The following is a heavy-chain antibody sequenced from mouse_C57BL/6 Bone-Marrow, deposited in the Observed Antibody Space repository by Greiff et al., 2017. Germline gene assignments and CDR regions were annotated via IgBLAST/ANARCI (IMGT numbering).Heavy chain of an antibody. CDR3: ARGLVAPVWYVDV. V-gene: IGHV5-4*01. D-gene: IGHD1-1*01. CDR2: ISDGGSYT. Sequence: EVQGVESGGGLVKPGGSLKLSCAASGFTFSSYAMSWVRQTPEQRLEWVATISDGGSYTDYPDNVKGRFTISRDNAKNNLYLQMSHLKSEDTAMDCCARGLVAPVWYVDVWGTETTVTGSS. CDR1: GFTFSSYA. J-gene: IGHJ1*03.